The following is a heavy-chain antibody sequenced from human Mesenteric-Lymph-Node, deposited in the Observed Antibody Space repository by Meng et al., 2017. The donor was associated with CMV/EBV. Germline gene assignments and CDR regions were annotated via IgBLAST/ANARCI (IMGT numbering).Heavy chain of an antibody. CDR2: IFYSGST. V-gene: IGHV4-31*02. J-gene: IGHJ4*02. Sequence: SGGSISSGGYYWSWIRQHPGKGLEWIGFIFYSGSTYYNPSLKSRVTISVDTSKNQFSLKLSSVTAADTAVYYCARVGDSAMVYFDYWGQGTLVTVSS. CDR3: ARVGDSAMVYFDY. CDR1: GGSISSGGYY. D-gene: IGHD5-18*01.